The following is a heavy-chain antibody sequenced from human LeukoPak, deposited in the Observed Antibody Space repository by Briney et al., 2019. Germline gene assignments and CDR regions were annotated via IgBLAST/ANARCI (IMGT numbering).Heavy chain of an antibody. D-gene: IGHD1-14*01. CDR2: IYYSGST. CDR3: ASVPFGTYAVDP. J-gene: IGHJ5*02. CDR1: GGSISSYY. Sequence: SETLSLTCTVSGGSISSYYWSWIRQPPGKGLEWIGYIYYSGSTNYNPSLKSRVTISVDTSKSQFSLKLSSVTAADTALYYCASVPFGTYAVDPWGQGTLVTVSS. V-gene: IGHV4-59*01.